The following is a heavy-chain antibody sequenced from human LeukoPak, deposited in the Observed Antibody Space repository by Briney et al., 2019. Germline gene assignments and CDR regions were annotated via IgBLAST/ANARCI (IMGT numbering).Heavy chain of an antibody. CDR3: AKDSMWLLDKDGIDY. D-gene: IGHD5-12*01. CDR2: IRYDGSNK. CDR1: GFTFSSYG. J-gene: IGHJ4*02. Sequence: GGSLRLSCVASGFTFSSYGMHWVRQAPGKGLEWVAFIRYDGSNKYYADPVKGRFTISRDNSKNTLYLQMNSLRAEDTAVYYCAKDSMWLLDKDGIDYWGQGTLVTVSS. V-gene: IGHV3-30*02.